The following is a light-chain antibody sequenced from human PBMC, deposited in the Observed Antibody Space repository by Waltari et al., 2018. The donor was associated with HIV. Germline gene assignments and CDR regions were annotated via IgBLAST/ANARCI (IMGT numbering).Light chain of an antibody. CDR2: DCE. Sequence: QSALTQPASVSGPPGQSITIPCSGTSSDFPTYNFVPWYQKPPDKAPNPLIPDCETRPSGVPRRFSGSKSGDTASLTISAIQADDEADYFCSSYTTTNTVVFGGGTKVSVL. J-gene: IGLJ2*01. CDR1: SSDFPTYNF. V-gene: IGLV2-14*03. CDR3: SSYTTTNTVV.